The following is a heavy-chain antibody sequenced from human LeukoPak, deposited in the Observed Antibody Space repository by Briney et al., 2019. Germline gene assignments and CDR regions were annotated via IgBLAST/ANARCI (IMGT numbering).Heavy chain of an antibody. CDR1: GFTFSRYW. D-gene: IGHD3-10*01. CDR3: GKLFYSSGMYHFDY. CDR2: ISGSGGGT. V-gene: IGHV3-23*01. J-gene: IGHJ4*02. Sequence: PGGSLRLSCAASGFTFSRYWMHWVRQPPGKGLAWVSTISGSGGGTYYADSVKGRFTISRDNSKNTLYLQMNSLRAEDTAVFYCGKLFYSSGMYHFDYWGQGTLVTVSS.